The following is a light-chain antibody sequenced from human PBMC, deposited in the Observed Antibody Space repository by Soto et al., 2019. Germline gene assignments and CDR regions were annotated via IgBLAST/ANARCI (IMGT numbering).Light chain of an antibody. CDR3: SSYTRSSISV. CDR1: NSDVGGYDY. V-gene: IGLV2-14*01. CDR2: DVI. Sequence: QSALTQPASVSWSPGQSITISCTGTNSDVGGYDYVSWYQQRPGKAPTLLIYDVINRPSGVSFRFSGSKSGNTASLTISGLQAEDEAEYYCSSYTRSSISVFGTGTKVTVL. J-gene: IGLJ1*01.